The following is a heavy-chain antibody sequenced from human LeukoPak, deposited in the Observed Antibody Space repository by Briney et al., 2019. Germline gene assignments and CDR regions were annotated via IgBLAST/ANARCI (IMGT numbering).Heavy chain of an antibody. CDR2: IIPILGTT. V-gene: IGHV1-69*05. Sequence: SVKVSCKTSGGTFSNYGISWVRQAPGQGLEWMRGIIPILGTTNYAQKFQDRVTITTDESTSTAYMELNRLRSEDTAVYYCARDRYYDSRGNFYESGYWGQGTLVTVSS. CDR3: ARDRYYDSRGNFYESGY. CDR1: GGTFSNYG. J-gene: IGHJ4*02. D-gene: IGHD3-22*01.